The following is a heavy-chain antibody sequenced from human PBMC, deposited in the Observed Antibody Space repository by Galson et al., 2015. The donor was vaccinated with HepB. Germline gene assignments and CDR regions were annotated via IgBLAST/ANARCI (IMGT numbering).Heavy chain of an antibody. CDR1: GFNFGDSA. D-gene: IGHD2-8*01. V-gene: IGHV3-23*01. J-gene: IGHJ5*02. Sequence: SLRLSCAASGFNFGDSAISWVRQAPGRGLEWVSGITGGSAKYYAESVKGRFTVSSDNSNNIVYLQMDTLRVEDSAMYCSAKVPRPNGVFDPCDLWGQGTLVTVSS. CDR2: ITGGSAK. CDR3: AKVPRPNGVFDPCDL.